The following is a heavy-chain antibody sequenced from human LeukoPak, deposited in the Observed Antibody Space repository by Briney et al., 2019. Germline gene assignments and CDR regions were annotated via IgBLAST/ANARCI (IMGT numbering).Heavy chain of an antibody. CDR3: ARALYSSSWSERYFDY. CDR2: INPNSGGT. J-gene: IGHJ4*02. CDR1: GYTFTGYY. V-gene: IGHV1-2*02. D-gene: IGHD6-13*01. Sequence: ASVKVSCKASGYTFTGYYMHWVRQAPGQGLEWMGWINPNSGGTNYAQKFQGRVTMTRDTSISTAYMELSRLRSDDTAVYYCARALYSSSWSERYFDYWGQGTLVTVSS.